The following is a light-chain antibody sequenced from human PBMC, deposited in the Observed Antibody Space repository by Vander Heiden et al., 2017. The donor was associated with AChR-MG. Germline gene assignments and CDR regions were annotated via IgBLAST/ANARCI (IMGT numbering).Light chain of an antibody. CDR2: RND. J-gene: IGLJ2*01. V-gene: IGLV1-44*01. Sequence: QSLLTQPPSTSGTPGQRVTISCSGSRSNIGRNTVDWYQQVPGTAPKLLIYRNDQRPSGIPDRFSGSTSGTSASLAISGLQSEDEADYYCAAWDGSLNGRVFGGGTKLTVL. CDR1: RSNIGRNT. CDR3: AAWDGSLNGRV.